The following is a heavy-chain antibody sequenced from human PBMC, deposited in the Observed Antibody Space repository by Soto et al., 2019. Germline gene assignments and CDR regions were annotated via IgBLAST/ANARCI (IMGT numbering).Heavy chain of an antibody. CDR2: LSGSGGTT. CDR3: AKDRGGCSSTSCPPRLFDY. Sequence: GGSLRLSCAASGFTFSSYAMSWVRQTPGKGLEWVSTLSGSGGTTYYADSVKGQFTISRDNSKSTLYLQMNSLRAEDTAVYYCAKDRGGCSSTSCPPRLFDYWGQGTLVTVSS. J-gene: IGHJ4*02. CDR1: GFTFSSYA. V-gene: IGHV3-23*01. D-gene: IGHD2-2*01.